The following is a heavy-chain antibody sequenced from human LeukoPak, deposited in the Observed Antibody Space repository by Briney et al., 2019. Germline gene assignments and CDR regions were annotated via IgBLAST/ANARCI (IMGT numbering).Heavy chain of an antibody. D-gene: IGHD1-26*01. CDR2: ISSSGSTI. CDR1: GFTFSSYE. V-gene: IGHV3-48*03. CDR3: VGMGAPDFDY. Sequence: GGSLRLSCAASGFTFSSYEVNWVRQAPGKGLEWVSYISSSGSTIYYADSVKGRFTISRDNTKNTLYLQMSSLRTEDTAVYYCVGMGAPDFDYWGQGTLVTVSS. J-gene: IGHJ4*02.